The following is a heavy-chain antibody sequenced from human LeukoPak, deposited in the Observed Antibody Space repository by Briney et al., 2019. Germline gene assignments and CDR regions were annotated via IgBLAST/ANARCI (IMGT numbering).Heavy chain of an antibody. CDR1: GFTFSSSW. J-gene: IGHJ4*02. Sequence: GGSLRLSCAASGFTFSSSWMSWVRQAPGKGLEWVANIKPDGSEKFHVDSVKGRFTISRDNSKSSLSPQMNSLRAEDTAVYYCARYGLTAALDFWGQGTLVTVSS. CDR2: IKPDGSEK. CDR3: ARYGLTAALDF. D-gene: IGHD2-21*02. V-gene: IGHV3-7*01.